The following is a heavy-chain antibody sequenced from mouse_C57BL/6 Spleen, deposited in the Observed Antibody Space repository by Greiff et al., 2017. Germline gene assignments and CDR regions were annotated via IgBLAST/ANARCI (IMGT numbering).Heavy chain of an antibody. CDR3: ARSWSKGDYFDY. CDR1: GYAFSSYW. Sequence: QVQLKQSGAELVKPGASVKISCKASGYAFSSYWMNWVKQRPGKGLEWIGQIYPGDGDTNYNGKFKGKATLTADKSSSTAYMQLSSLTSEDSAVXFCARSWSKGDYFDYWGQGTTLTVSS. J-gene: IGHJ2*01. V-gene: IGHV1-80*01. CDR2: IYPGDGDT. D-gene: IGHD2-5*01.